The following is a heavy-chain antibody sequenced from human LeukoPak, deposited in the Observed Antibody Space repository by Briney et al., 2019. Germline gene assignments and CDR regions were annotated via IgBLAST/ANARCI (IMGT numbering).Heavy chain of an antibody. CDR2: MNPNSGST. Sequence: ASVKVSCKASGYTFTGYYMQWVRQAPGQGVGWMGWMNPNSGSTNYAQKFQGSVTITRETSISTAYMELSRGRSDATAVYYCSTVRIAAAERAGFDPWGQGTLVTVSS. CDR1: GYTFTGYY. CDR3: STVRIAAAERAGFDP. V-gene: IGHV1-2*02. J-gene: IGHJ5*02. D-gene: IGHD6-13*01.